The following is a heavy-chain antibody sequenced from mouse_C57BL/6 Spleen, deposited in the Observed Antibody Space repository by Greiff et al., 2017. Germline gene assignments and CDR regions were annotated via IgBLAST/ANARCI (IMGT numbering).Heavy chain of an antibody. J-gene: IGHJ2*01. V-gene: IGHV1-76*01. CDR1: GYTFTDYY. CDR2: IYPGSGNT. Sequence: QVQLKESGAELVRPGASVKLSCKASGYTFTDYYINWVKQRPGQGLAWIARIYPGSGNTYYNEKFKGKATLTAEKSSSTAYMQLSSLTSEDSAVYFCARCGYYFDYWGQGTTLTVSS. D-gene: IGHD6-1*01. CDR3: ARCGYYFDY.